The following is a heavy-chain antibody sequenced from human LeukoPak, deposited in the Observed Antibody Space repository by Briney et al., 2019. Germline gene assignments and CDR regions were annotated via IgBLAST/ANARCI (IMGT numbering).Heavy chain of an antibody. V-gene: IGHV1-2*02. CDR1: GYTFTSYG. D-gene: IGHD3-9*01. CDR2: INPKTGAT. Sequence: ASVKVSCKASGYTFTSYGISWVRQAPGQGLEWMGWINPKTGATKYAERFHGRVTMTRDTSISTGYMELSRLTSDDTAVYFCATVERSFDFLLVPLTYWGQGTLVTVSS. J-gene: IGHJ4*02. CDR3: ATVERSFDFLLVPLTY.